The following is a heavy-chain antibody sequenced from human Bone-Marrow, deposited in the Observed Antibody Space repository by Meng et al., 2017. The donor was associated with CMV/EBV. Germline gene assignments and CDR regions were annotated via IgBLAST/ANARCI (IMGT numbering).Heavy chain of an antibody. CDR2: INHSGST. Sequence: SKTLSLTCAVYGGSFSGYYWSWIRQPPGKGLEWIGEINHSGSTNYNPSLKSRVTISVDTSKNQFSLKLSSVTAADTAVYYCARSSHSSTSGYYYYYGMDVWGQGTTVTVPS. D-gene: IGHD2-2*01. J-gene: IGHJ6*02. CDR3: ARSSHSSTSGYYYYYGMDV. CDR1: GGSFSGYY. V-gene: IGHV4-34*01.